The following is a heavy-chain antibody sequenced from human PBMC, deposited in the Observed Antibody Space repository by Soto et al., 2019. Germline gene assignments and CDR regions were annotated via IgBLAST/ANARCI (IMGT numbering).Heavy chain of an antibody. V-gene: IGHV1-69*02. CDR2: IIPILGIA. CDR1: GGTFSSYT. CDR3: ARVYVVVPAAMDYGMDV. J-gene: IGHJ6*02. D-gene: IGHD2-2*01. Sequence: QVQLVQSGAEVKKPGSSVKVSCKASGGTFSSYTIIWVRQAPGQGLEWMGRIIPILGIANYAQKFQGRVTITADKSTSTAYMELSSLRSEDMAVYYCARVYVVVPAAMDYGMDVWGQGTTVTVSS.